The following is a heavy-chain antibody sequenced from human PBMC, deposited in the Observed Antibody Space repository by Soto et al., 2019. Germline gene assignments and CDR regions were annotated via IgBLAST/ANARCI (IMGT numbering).Heavy chain of an antibody. Sequence: GGSLRLSCAASGFTFSSYWMHWVRQAPGKGLVWVSRINGDGSTTTYADSVKGRFIISRDNAKNMLYLQMNSLTAEDTAVYYCARDVDTAMGSDYWGQGTLVTVSS. CDR2: INGDGSTT. J-gene: IGHJ4*02. CDR1: GFTFSSYW. D-gene: IGHD5-18*01. V-gene: IGHV3-74*01. CDR3: ARDVDTAMGSDY.